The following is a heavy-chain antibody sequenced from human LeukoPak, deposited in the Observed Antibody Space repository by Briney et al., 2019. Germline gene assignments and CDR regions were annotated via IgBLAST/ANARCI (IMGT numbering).Heavy chain of an antibody. J-gene: IGHJ6*02. Sequence: GRSLRLSCAASGFTFSSYGMHWVRQAPGKGLEWVAVISYDGSNKYYADSVKGRFTISRDNSKNTLYLQMNSLRAEDTAVYYCAKEVAGTGSYYYYYGMDVWGQGTTATVSS. CDR3: AKEVAGTGSYYYYYGMDV. CDR2: ISYDGSNK. V-gene: IGHV3-30*18. CDR1: GFTFSSYG. D-gene: IGHD6-19*01.